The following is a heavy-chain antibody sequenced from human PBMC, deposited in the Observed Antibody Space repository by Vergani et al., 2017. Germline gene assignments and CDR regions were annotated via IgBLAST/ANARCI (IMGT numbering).Heavy chain of an antibody. CDR1: CYTFTNYY. CDR2: INTSGGST. Sequence: QVLLVQSGAEVKKPGASVRVSCKTSCYTFTNYYIHWVRQAPGQWLELMGIINTSGGSTTYAQQFQGRLTMTRDTSTSTVYMDLSTLRSEDPAVYYCARPLGDIRPPDPRRLYYWGQGTLVTVSS. V-gene: IGHV1-46*01. CDR3: ARPLGDIRPPDPRRLYY. J-gene: IGHJ4*02. D-gene: IGHD6-6*01.